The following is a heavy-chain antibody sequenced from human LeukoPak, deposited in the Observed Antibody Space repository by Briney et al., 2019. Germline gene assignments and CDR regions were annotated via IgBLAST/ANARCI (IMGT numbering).Heavy chain of an antibody. J-gene: IGHJ4*02. CDR1: GLIFDDYA. Sequence: GGSLRLSCAASGLIFDDYAVHWVRQVPGKGLEWVSGISWSSGSVGYADSVKGRFTISRDNARNSLYLQMNNLRAEDTGMYYCAKTRFKEYASGTCFDYWGQGTLVTVSS. D-gene: IGHD3-10*01. V-gene: IGHV3-9*01. CDR3: AKTRFKEYASGTCFDY. CDR2: ISWSSGSV.